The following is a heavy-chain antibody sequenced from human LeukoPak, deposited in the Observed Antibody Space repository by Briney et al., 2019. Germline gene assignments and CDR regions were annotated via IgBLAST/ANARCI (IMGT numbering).Heavy chain of an antibody. D-gene: IGHD5-18*01. J-gene: IGHJ3*02. CDR1: GYTFTSYY. CDR3: ARFGTWIQLWSNDAFDI. V-gene: IGHV1-46*01. Sequence: ASVKVSCKASGYTFTSYYMHWVRQAPGQGLEWMGIINPSGGSTSYAQKFQGRVTMTRDTSTSTVYMELSSLRSDDTAVYYCARFGTWIQLWSNDAFDIWGQGTMVTVSS. CDR2: INPSGGST.